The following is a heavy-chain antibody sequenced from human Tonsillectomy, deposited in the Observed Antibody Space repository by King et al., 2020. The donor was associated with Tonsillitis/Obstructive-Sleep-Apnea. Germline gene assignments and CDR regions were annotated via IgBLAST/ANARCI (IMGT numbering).Heavy chain of an antibody. Sequence: DVQLVESGGGLVQPGGSLRLSCAASGFTFSSYWMSWVRQAPGKGLEWVANIKQDGSEKYYVDSVKGRFTISRDNAKNSLYLQMNSPRAEDTAVYYCARGVGGYCNSTSCYGYLDYWGQGTRVTVPS. CDR2: IKQDGSEK. J-gene: IGHJ4*02. CDR1: GFTFSSYW. V-gene: IGHV3-7*01. D-gene: IGHD2-2*01. CDR3: ARGVGGYCNSTSCYGYLDY.